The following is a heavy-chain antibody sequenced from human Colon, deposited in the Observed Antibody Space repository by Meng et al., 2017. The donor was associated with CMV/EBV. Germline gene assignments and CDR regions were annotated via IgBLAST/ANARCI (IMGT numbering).Heavy chain of an antibody. D-gene: IGHD2/OR15-2a*01. CDR2: IYHNGSIINNNGSA. Sequence: SETLSPTCIVSGASVASHFLNWIRQSPGRGLEWIGSIYHNGSIINNNGSADYNPARRSRVTISVDLPKNQFSLSREAVTAADTAVYFCARSITEYRPPLASWGPGALVTVSS. V-gene: IGHV4-59*02. J-gene: IGHJ5*01. CDR3: ARSITEYRPPLAS. CDR1: GASVASHF.